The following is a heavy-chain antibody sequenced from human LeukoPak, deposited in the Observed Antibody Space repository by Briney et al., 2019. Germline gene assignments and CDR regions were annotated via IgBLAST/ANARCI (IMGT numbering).Heavy chain of an antibody. V-gene: IGHV4-59*01. CDR3: ARDLPTYYYGSGSYFKGRDY. CDR2: IYFSGST. CDR1: GGSLSSYY. J-gene: IGHJ4*02. D-gene: IGHD3-10*01. Sequence: SETLSLTCTVSGGSLSSYYWSWIRQPPGKGLEWIGHIYFSGSTNYNASLQSRVTISVDTSKNQFSLSLKSVTAADTAVYYCARDLPTYYYGSGSYFKGRDYWGQGTLVTVSS.